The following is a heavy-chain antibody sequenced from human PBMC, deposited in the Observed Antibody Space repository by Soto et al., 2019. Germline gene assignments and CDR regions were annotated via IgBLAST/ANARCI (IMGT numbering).Heavy chain of an antibody. Sequence: GGSLRLSCAASGFTFSSYWMYWVRQAPGKGLVWVSRTNSDGSDTTYADSVKGRFTISRDNSKNTLYLQMNGPRAEDTAVYYCAKRELGYTYGTWPAWGQGTLVTVSS. V-gene: IGHV3-74*01. D-gene: IGHD5-18*01. CDR3: AKRELGYTYGTWPA. CDR2: TNSDGSDT. CDR1: GFTFSSYW. J-gene: IGHJ5*02.